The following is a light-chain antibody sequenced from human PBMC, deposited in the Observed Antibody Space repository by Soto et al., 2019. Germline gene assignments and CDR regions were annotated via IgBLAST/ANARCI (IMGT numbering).Light chain of an antibody. Sequence: EVVMTQSPATLSVSPGERVTLSCRSSQSVADNLAWFQQKPGQGPRLLIYGASTRATGIPARFSGSGSGTDFTLTINNLDPEDFAVYYCQQYGSSPITFGQGTRLEIK. CDR2: GAS. CDR3: QQYGSSPIT. V-gene: IGKV3-15*01. CDR1: QSVADN. J-gene: IGKJ5*01.